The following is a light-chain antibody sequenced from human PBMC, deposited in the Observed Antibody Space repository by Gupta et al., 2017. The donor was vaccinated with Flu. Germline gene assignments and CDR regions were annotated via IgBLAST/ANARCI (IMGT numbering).Light chain of an antibody. Sequence: MVLTQSPATLSLSPGERATRSCRTSQSVSTPLIWYQQKPGQAPRLLIYDASNRAIGITVRFSGSGSGTDFTLTSSSREPEDSAVYYWQQRNTSLVFGHGTQLEI. J-gene: IGKJ5*01. V-gene: IGKV3-11*01. CDR1: QSVSTP. CDR2: DAS. CDR3: QQRNTSLV.